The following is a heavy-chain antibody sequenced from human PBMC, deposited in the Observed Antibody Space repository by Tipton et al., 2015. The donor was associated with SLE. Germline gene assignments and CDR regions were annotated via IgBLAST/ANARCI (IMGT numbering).Heavy chain of an antibody. V-gene: IGHV4-34*01. J-gene: IGHJ3*02. CDR1: GGSFSGYY. D-gene: IGHD3-3*01. CDR2: INHSGST. CDR3: ARDLRFLEWLLPGAFDI. Sequence: TLSLTCAVYGGSFSGYYWSWIRQPPGKGLEWIGEINHSGSTNYNPSLKSRVTISVDKSKNQFSLKLSSVTAADTAVYYCARDLRFLEWLLPGAFDIWGQGTMVTVSS.